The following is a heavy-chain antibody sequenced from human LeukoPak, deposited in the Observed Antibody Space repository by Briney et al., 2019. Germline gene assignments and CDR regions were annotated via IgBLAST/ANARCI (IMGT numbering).Heavy chain of an antibody. CDR1: GFTFSSYG. J-gene: IGHJ6*02. CDR2: IWYDGSNK. V-gene: IGHV3-33*01. CDR3: ARFELGYYYGTDV. Sequence: GGSLRLSCAASGFTFSSYGMHWVRQAPGKGLEWVAVIWYDGSNKYYADSVKGRFTISRDNSKNTLYLQMNSLRAEDTAVYYCARFELGYYYGTDVWGQGTTVTVSS. D-gene: IGHD6-13*01.